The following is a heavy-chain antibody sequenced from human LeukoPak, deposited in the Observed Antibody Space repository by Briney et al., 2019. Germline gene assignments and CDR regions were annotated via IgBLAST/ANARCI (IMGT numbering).Heavy chain of an antibody. D-gene: IGHD6-19*01. Sequence: GGSLRLSCAASGFTFSTYNMNWVRQAPGKGLEWVSSITSSSSYIYYADSVKGRFTISRDNAKNSMYLQMNSLRAEDTAVYYCARTDSSGWYPIDYWGQGTLVTVSS. V-gene: IGHV3-21*01. CDR3: ARTDSSGWYPIDY. CDR2: ITSSSSYI. CDR1: GFTFSTYN. J-gene: IGHJ4*02.